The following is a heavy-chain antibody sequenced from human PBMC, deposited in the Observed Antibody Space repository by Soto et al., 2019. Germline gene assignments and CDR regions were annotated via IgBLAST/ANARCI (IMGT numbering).Heavy chain of an antibody. CDR3: SRDGDANTGFGKDD. D-gene: IGHD3-3*01. Sequence: GGSLRLSCAASGFTFGSYGMHWVRPAPGKGLEWVAFIWHDGGNKFYAESVKGRFTISRDNSKNTLYLQMTSLSSEDTAMYYCSRDGDANTGFGKDDWGQGTLVTVSS. CDR1: GFTFGSYG. CDR2: IWHDGGNK. J-gene: IGHJ4*02. V-gene: IGHV3-33*01.